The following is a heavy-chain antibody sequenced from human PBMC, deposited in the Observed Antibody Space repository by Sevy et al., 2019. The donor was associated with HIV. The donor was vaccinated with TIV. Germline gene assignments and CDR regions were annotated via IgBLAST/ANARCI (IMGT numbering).Heavy chain of an antibody. V-gene: IGHV3-11*01. J-gene: IGHJ3*02. CDR3: VREVCAFDI. CDR1: GFIFSDYY. CDR2: IPSSGSSI. Sequence: GGSLRLSCEASGFIFSDYYMNWVRQAPGKGLEWISYIPSSGSSIFYADSVKGRFTISRDNAKNSLYLQMNSLRAEDTAVYYCVREVCAFDIWGQGTMVTVSS.